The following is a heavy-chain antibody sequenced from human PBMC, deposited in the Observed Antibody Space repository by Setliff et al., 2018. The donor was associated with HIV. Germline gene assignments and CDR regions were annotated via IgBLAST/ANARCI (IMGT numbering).Heavy chain of an antibody. CDR2: IIPIFSTA. D-gene: IGHD6-19*01. V-gene: IGHV1-69*05. CDR3: AREGQWLDMGDAFDI. J-gene: IGHJ3*02. CDR1: GGTFSSYG. Sequence: SVKVSCKASGGTFSSYGISWVRQAPGQGLEWMGRIIPIFSTANYAQKFQGRVTITRDTSASTAYVEMSSLRSEDTALYYCAREGQWLDMGDAFDIWGQGTMVTVSS.